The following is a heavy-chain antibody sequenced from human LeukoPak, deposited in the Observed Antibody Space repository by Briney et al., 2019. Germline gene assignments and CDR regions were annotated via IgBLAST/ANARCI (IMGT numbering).Heavy chain of an antibody. CDR3: ARLDGYNRVGWNYYYYGMDV. V-gene: IGHV1-69*04. Sequence: ASVKVSCKASGGTFSSYAISWVRQAPGQGLEWMGRIIPILGIANYAQKFQGRVTITADKSTSTAYMELSSLRSEDTAVYYCARLDGYNRVGWNYYYYGMDVWGQGTTVTVSS. CDR2: IIPILGIA. D-gene: IGHD5-24*01. CDR1: GGTFSSYA. J-gene: IGHJ6*02.